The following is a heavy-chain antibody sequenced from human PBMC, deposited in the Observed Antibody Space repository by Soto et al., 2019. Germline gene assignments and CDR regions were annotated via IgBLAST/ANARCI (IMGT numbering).Heavy chain of an antibody. D-gene: IGHD3-22*01. CDR1: GFTFSSYG. CDR2: IWYDGSNK. J-gene: IGHJ4*02. Sequence: QTGGSLRLSCAASGFTFSSYGMHWVRQAPGKGLEWVAVIWYDGSNKYYADSVKGRFTISRDNSKNTLYLQMNSLRAEDTAVYFCTRGDGDYYDGNGYLGRHWGQGT. CDR3: TRGDGDYYDGNGYLGRH. V-gene: IGHV3-33*01.